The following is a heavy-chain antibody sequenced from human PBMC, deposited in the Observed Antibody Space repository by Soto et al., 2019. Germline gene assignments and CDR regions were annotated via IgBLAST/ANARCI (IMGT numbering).Heavy chain of an antibody. J-gene: IGHJ6*02. V-gene: IGHV1-18*04. CDR3: AGYCSSGSCLSPTIYDYYGMDV. Sequence: QLVQSGAEVKKPGASVKVSCKASGYTFTSYGISWVRQAPGQGLEWMGWISAYNGNTNYAQSFHDRVTMTTDTSTSTAYMELRSLKSDDTAVYYCAGYCSSGSCLSPTIYDYYGMDVWGQGTTVTVSS. D-gene: IGHD2-15*01. CDR1: GYTFTSYG. CDR2: ISAYNGNT.